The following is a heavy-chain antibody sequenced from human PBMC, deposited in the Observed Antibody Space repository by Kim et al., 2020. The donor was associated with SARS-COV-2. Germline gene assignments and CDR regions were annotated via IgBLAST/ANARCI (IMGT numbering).Heavy chain of an antibody. J-gene: IGHJ6*02. V-gene: IGHV4-34*01. CDR3: ARGGEYCSSTSCYMFYYYYGMDV. Sequence: SETLSLTCAVYGGSFSGYYWSWIRQPPGKGLEWIGEINHSGSTNYNPSLKSRVTISVDTSKNQFSLKLSSVTAADTAVYYCARGGEYCSSTSCYMFYYYYGMDVWGQGTTVTVSS. CDR2: INHSGST. D-gene: IGHD2-2*02. CDR1: GGSFSGYY.